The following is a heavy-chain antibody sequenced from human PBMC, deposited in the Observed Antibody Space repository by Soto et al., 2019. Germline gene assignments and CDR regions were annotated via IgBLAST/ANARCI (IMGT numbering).Heavy chain of an antibody. J-gene: IGHJ4*02. CDR2: ITGSGGST. D-gene: IGHD5-18*01. V-gene: IGHV3-23*01. Sequence: GGSLRLSRAASGFTFSSYSMSWVRQAPGKGLEWVSAITGSGGSTYYADSVKGRFTISRDNSKNTLYLQMNSLRAEDTAVYYCAKEGDLIGYNYGPCFEYWGQGTLVTVSS. CDR3: AKEGDLIGYNYGPCFEY. CDR1: GFTFSSYS.